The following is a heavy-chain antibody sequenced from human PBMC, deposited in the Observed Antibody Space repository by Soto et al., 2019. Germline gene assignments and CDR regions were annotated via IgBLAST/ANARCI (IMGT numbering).Heavy chain of an antibody. CDR1: GFTFSSYA. V-gene: IGHV3-30-3*01. Sequence: PGGSLRLSCAASGFTFSSYAMHWVRQAPGKGLEWVAVISYDGSNKYYADSVKGRFTISRDNSKNTLYLQMNSLRAEDTAVYYCASLLGVTTFLPIDVWGQGTTVTVSS. CDR3: ASLLGVTTFLPIDV. J-gene: IGHJ6*02. D-gene: IGHD4-17*01. CDR2: ISYDGSNK.